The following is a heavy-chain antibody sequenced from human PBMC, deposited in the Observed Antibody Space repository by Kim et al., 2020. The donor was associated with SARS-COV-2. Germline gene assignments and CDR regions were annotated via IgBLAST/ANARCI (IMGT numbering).Heavy chain of an antibody. CDR3: ASGRFRELHNLGYYFDY. J-gene: IGHJ4*02. D-gene: IGHD3-10*01. V-gene: IGHV1-69*01. Sequence: FQGRVTITADESTSTAYMELSSLRSEDTAVYYCASGRFRELHNLGYYFDYWGQGTLVTVSS.